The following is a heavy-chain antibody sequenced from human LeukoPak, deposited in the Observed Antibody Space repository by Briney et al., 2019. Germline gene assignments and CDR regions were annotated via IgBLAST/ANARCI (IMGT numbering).Heavy chain of an antibody. D-gene: IGHD3-10*01. CDR1: GDSVSSNSAA. CDR2: TYYRSKWYN. V-gene: IGHV6-1*01. J-gene: IGHJ6*03. Sequence: SQTLSLTCAISGDSVSSNSAAWNWIRQSPSRGLEWLGRTYYRSKWYNDYAVSVKSRITINPDTSKNQFSLQLNSVTPEDTAVYYCARERGFGDGTVYYYYYMDVWGKGTTVTVSS. CDR3: ARERGFGDGTVYYYYYMDV.